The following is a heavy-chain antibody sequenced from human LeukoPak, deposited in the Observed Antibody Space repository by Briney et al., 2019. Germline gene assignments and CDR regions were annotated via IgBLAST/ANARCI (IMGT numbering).Heavy chain of an antibody. CDR1: GFTFSSYA. J-gene: IGHJ6*02. Sequence: GGSLSLSCAASGFTFSSYAMSWVRQAPGKGLEWVSAISGSGGSTYYADSVKGRFTISRDNSKNTLYLQMNSLRAEDTAVYYCAKDRGPLLRVYYYGMDVWGQGTTVTVSS. CDR3: AKDRGPLLRVYYYGMDV. CDR2: ISGSGGST. D-gene: IGHD3-10*01. V-gene: IGHV3-23*01.